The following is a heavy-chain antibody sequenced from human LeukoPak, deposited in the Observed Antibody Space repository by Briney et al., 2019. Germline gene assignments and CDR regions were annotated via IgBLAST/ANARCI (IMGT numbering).Heavy chain of an antibody. CDR2: INPNSGGT. V-gene: IGHV1-2*02. CDR1: GSTFTGYY. J-gene: IGHJ6*02. Sequence: ASVKVSCKASGSTFTGYYMHWVRQAPGQGLEWMGWINPNSGGTKYAQTFKGRVTMTRDTSISTAYMELSSLRSDDTAVYYCARDGDTYGYYYYGLDVWGQGTTVTVSS. D-gene: IGHD5-18*01. CDR3: ARDGDTYGYYYYGLDV.